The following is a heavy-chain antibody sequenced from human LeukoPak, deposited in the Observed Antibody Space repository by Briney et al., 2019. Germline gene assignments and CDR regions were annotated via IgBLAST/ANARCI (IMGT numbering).Heavy chain of an antibody. CDR2: ISSSGSII. Sequence: GGSLRLSCAASGFTFSNYELNWVRQAPGKGLEWVSYISSSGSIIYYADSVKGRFTISRDNAKNSLYLQMNSLRAEDTAVYYCARDDYSSGWNPFDYWGQGTLVTVSS. J-gene: IGHJ4*02. D-gene: IGHD6-19*01. CDR3: ARDDYSSGWNPFDY. CDR1: GFTFSNYE. V-gene: IGHV3-48*03.